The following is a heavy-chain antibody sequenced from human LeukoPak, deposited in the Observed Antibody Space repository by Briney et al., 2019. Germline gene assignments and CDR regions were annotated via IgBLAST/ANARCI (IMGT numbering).Heavy chain of an antibody. CDR2: ISSSGRNI. D-gene: IGHD3-3*01. V-gene: IGHV3-48*03. CDR3: ATSDDLWSGMDN. CDR1: GFTFSSYE. J-gene: IGHJ4*02. Sequence: GGSLRLSCAASGFTFSSYEMNWVRQAPGKGLEWVSYISSSGRNIYYADSVKGRFTISRDNAKNSLYLQMDSLRADDTAVYYCATSDDLWSGMDNWGQGTLVTVSS.